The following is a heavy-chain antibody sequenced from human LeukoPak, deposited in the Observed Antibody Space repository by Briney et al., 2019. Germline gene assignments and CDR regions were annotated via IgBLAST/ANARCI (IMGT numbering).Heavy chain of an antibody. D-gene: IGHD3-10*01. J-gene: IGHJ4*02. Sequence: SETLSLTCTVSGGSISSSSYYWGWIRQPPGKGLEWIGSIYYSGSTYYNPYLKSRVTISVDTSKNQFSLKLSSVTAADTAVYYCARHSITMVRGVIITPGDLFDYWGQGTLVTVSS. CDR3: ARHSITMVRGVIITPGDLFDY. V-gene: IGHV4-39*01. CDR2: IYYSGST. CDR1: GGSISSSSYY.